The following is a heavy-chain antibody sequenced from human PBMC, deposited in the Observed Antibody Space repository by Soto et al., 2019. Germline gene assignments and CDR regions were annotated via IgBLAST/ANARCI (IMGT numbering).Heavy chain of an antibody. CDR1: GFTFSNAW. CDR2: IKSKTDGGTT. J-gene: IGHJ6*03. D-gene: IGHD3-3*01. Sequence: GGSLRLSCAASGFTFSNAWMSWVRQAPGKGLEWVGRIKSKTDGGTTDYAAPVKGRFTISRDDSKNTLYLQMNSLKTEDTAVYYCTTAGPSITIFGVDYYYYYMDVWGKGTTVTVSS. V-gene: IGHV3-15*01. CDR3: TTAGPSITIFGVDYYYYYMDV.